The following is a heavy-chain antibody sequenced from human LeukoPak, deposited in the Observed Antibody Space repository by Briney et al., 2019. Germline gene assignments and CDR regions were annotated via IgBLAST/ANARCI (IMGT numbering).Heavy chain of an antibody. CDR3: ARHSSGWSFDY. J-gene: IGHJ4*02. Sequence: PSETLSLTCTVSGGSISSYYWGWIRQPPGKGLEWIGIIYYSGSTYYNPSLKSRVTISVDTSKNQLSLKLSSVTAADTAVYYCARHSSGWSFDYWGQGTLVTVSS. CDR1: GGSISSYY. V-gene: IGHV4-39*01. CDR2: IYYSGST. D-gene: IGHD6-19*01.